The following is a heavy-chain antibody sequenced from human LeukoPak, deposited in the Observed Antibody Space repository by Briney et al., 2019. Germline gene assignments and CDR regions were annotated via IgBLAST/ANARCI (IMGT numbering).Heavy chain of an antibody. Sequence: PGGSLRLSCAASGFTFSSHWMHWVRQAPGKGLVWVSRINTDGSSTSYADSVKGRFTISRDNAKNTLHLQMNSLRAEDTAVYYCASLRGYSYGPLDYWGQGTLVTVSS. V-gene: IGHV3-74*01. D-gene: IGHD5-18*01. CDR2: INTDGSST. CDR1: GFTFSSHW. CDR3: ASLRGYSYGPLDY. J-gene: IGHJ4*02.